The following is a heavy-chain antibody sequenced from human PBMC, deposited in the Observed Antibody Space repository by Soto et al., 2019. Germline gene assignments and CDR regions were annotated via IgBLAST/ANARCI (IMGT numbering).Heavy chain of an antibody. CDR1: GYTFTSYG. Sequence: GASVKVSCKASGYTFTSYGISWVRQAPGQGLEWMGRISAYNGNTNYAQRLQGRVTITTDTSTSTAYMELSSLRSEDTAVYYCAREQESLGGHYYYYYMDVWGKGTTVTVSS. J-gene: IGHJ6*03. CDR3: AREQESLGGHYYYYYMDV. D-gene: IGHD3-16*02. CDR2: ISAYNGNT. V-gene: IGHV1-18*01.